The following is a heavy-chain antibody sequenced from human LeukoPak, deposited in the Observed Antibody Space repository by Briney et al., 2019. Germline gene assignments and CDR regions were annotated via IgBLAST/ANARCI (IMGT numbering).Heavy chain of an antibody. CDR2: IYPGDSDF. CDR1: GYSFTSSW. V-gene: IGHV5-51*01. CDR3: ARFPGTCSGGSCYPYYFDF. J-gene: IGHJ4*02. Sequence: GESLKISCEGSGYSFTSSWIGWVRQMPGKGLEWMGIIYPGDSDFRYSPSFQGQVTISADKSISTAYLQWGSLKASDTAMYYCARFPGTCSGGSCYPYYFDFSGQGTLVTVSS. D-gene: IGHD2-15*01.